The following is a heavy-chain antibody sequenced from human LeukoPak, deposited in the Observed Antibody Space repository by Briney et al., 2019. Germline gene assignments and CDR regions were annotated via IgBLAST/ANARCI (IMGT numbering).Heavy chain of an antibody. CDR3: VKVTVAGFADY. D-gene: IGHD2-15*01. CDR1: GFSFDDYA. J-gene: IGHJ4*02. V-gene: IGHV3-9*01. CDR2: IGWDGGGT. Sequence: GGSLRLSCAASGFSFDDYAMQWVRQAPGKGLEWVSGIGWDGGGTVYADSVKGRFTISRDNAKNSLYLQMNSLGAEDTALYYCVKVTVAGFADYWGQGTLVTVSS.